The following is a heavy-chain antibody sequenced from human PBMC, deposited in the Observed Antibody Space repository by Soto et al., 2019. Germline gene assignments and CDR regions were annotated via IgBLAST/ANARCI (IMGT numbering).Heavy chain of an antibody. CDR1: GGTFSSYT. CDR2: IIPILGIA. Sequence: ASVKVSCKASGGTFSSYTISWVRQAPGQGLEWMGRIIPILGIANYAQKFQGRVTITADKSTSTAYMELSTLRSEDTAVYYCGRVVDGTRRIDYYMDVWGKGTTVTVSS. V-gene: IGHV1-69*02. J-gene: IGHJ6*03. D-gene: IGHD2-15*01. CDR3: GRVVDGTRRIDYYMDV.